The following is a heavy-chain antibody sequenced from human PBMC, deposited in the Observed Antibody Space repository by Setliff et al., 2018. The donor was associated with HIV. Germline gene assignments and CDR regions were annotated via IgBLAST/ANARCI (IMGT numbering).Heavy chain of an antibody. D-gene: IGHD4-17*01. J-gene: IGHJ4*02. CDR2: IHHTGHI. V-gene: IGHV4-34*01. CDR1: GASFTDYY. Sequence: SETLSLTCAFYGASFTDYYWNWIRQPPGKGLEWIGEIHHTGHINYNPSFKSRVTMSLDMSTNQFSLKMASMTAADSAVYYCARFDVTPMTTRDFWGQGTQVTVSS. CDR3: ARFDVTPMTTRDF.